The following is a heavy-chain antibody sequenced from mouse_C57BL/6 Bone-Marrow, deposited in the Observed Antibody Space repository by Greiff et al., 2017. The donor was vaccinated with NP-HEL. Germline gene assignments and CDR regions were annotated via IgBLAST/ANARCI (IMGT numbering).Heavy chain of an antibody. CDR1: GYTFTSYW. Sequence: VQLQQSGTVLARPGASVKMSCKTSGYTFTSYWMHWVKQRPGQGLEWVGAIYPGNSDTSYNQKVKGKAKLTAVTSARTAYMELSSLTNGDSAVYYCTIALAFACWGQGTLVTVSA. J-gene: IGHJ3*01. CDR3: TIALAFAC. CDR2: IYPGNSDT. D-gene: IGHD3-1*01. V-gene: IGHV1-5*01.